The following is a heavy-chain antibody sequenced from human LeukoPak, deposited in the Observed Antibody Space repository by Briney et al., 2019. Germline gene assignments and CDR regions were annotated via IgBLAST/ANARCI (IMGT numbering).Heavy chain of an antibody. Sequence: PGGSLRLSCAASEFIFSNYGMNWVRQAPGKGLEWVSAISGSGGGTYYADSVKGRFTISRDNAKNSLYLQMNSLRAEDTAVYYCARRRDYAYYFDYWGQGTLVTVSS. CDR2: ISGSGGGT. V-gene: IGHV3-23*01. D-gene: IGHD4-17*01. CDR3: ARRRDYAYYFDY. CDR1: EFIFSNYG. J-gene: IGHJ4*02.